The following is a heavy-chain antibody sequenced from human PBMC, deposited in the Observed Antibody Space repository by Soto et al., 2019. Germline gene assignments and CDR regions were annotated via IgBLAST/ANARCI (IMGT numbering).Heavy chain of an antibody. J-gene: IGHJ4*02. CDR1: GGSFSGYH. CDR2: ITHRGSP. V-gene: IGHV4-34*01. Sequence: PSETLSLTCAVYGGSFSGYHWTWIRQPPGRGLDWIGEITHRGSPNYNPSLKSRVSISIDTSKNQFSLNLRSVTAADTAVYYCARIPGSGYSDPHDFWGQGNLVTVS. D-gene: IGHD5-12*01. CDR3: ARIPGSGYSDPHDF.